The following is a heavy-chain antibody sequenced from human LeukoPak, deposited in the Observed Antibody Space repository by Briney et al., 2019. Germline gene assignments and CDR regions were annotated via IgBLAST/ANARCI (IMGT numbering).Heavy chain of an antibody. CDR2: INPITGGT. J-gene: IGHJ4*02. CDR1: GYTFTGFY. V-gene: IGHV1-2*02. Sequence: GASVKVSCKSSGYTFTGFYIHWVRQAPGQGLDWMGWINPITGGTNFPRKLRGRVTMTRDTSISTAYMELSGLRSGDTAVYYCARANHYGSGTYSNYCFDYWGQGTLVTVSS. CDR3: ARANHYGSGTYSNYCFDY. D-gene: IGHD3-10*01.